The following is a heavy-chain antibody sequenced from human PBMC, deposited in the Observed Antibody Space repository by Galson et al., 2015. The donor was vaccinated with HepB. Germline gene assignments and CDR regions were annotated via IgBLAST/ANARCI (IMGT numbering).Heavy chain of an antibody. CDR1: GGSISSSSYY. J-gene: IGHJ2*01. CDR3: ARLVVAERPDWYFDL. CDR2: IYYSGST. Sequence: LSLTCTVSGGSISSSSYYWGWIRQPPGKGLEWIGSIYYSGSTYYNPSLEGRVTISVDTSKNQFSLRLSSVTAADTAVYYCARLVVAERPDWYFDLWGRGTLVTVSS. V-gene: IGHV4-39*01. D-gene: IGHD2-15*01.